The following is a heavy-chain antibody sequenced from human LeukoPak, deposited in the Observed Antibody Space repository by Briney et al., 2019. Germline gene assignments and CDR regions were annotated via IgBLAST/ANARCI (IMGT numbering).Heavy chain of an antibody. D-gene: IGHD1-26*01. J-gene: IGHJ3*02. CDR3: ARSLKLRARTNDAFDI. V-gene: IGHV3-30-3*01. CDR1: GFTFSSYA. Sequence: GRSLRLSCAASGFTFSSYAMHWVRQAPGKGLEWVAVISYDGSNKYYADSVKGRFTISRDNSKNTLYLPMNSLRAEDTAVYYCARSLKLRARTNDAFDIWGQGTMVTVSS. CDR2: ISYDGSNK.